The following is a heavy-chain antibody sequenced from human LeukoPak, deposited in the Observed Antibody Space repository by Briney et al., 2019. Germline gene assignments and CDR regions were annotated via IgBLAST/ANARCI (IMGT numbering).Heavy chain of an antibody. CDR2: IYYSGST. Sequence: SETLSLTCTVSGASISSTAYYWGWIRQPPRKGLEWIASIYYSGSTYYNPSLKSRVTISVDTSKNQFSLKLSSVTAADTAVYYCARHKYSSGWPPEGAFDIWGQGTMVTVSS. D-gene: IGHD6-19*01. CDR1: GASISSTAYY. J-gene: IGHJ3*02. CDR3: ARHKYSSGWPPEGAFDI. V-gene: IGHV4-39*01.